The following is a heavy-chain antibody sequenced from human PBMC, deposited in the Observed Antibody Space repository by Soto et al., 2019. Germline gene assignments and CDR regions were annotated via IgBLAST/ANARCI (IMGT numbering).Heavy chain of an antibody. D-gene: IGHD6-13*01. CDR2: IYYSGST. V-gene: IGHV4-39*01. J-gene: IGHJ4*02. CDR1: GGSISSSSYY. Sequence: SETLSLTCTVSGGSISSSSYYWSWIRQPPGKGLEWIGSIYYSGSTYYNPSLKSRVTISVDTSKNQFSLKLSSVTAADTAVYYCARQRSSSWPRRSFDYWGQGTLVTVSS. CDR3: ARQRSSSWPRRSFDY.